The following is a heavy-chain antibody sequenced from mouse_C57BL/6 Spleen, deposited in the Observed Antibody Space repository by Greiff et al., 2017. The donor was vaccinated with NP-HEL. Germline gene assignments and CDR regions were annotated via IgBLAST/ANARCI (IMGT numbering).Heavy chain of an antibody. CDR2: ISSGGDYN. CDR3: TRTPASTTPRDYYFDD. D-gene: IGHD1-1*01. J-gene: IGHJ2*01. V-gene: IGHV5-9-1*02. Sequence: EVQGVESGEGLVKPGGSLKLSCAASGFTFSSYAMSWVRQTPEKRLEWVAYISSGGDYNYDADTVKGRFTISRDNARNTLYLQMSRLKSEDTAMYYCTRTPASTTPRDYYFDDWGQGTTLTVSS. CDR1: GFTFSSYA.